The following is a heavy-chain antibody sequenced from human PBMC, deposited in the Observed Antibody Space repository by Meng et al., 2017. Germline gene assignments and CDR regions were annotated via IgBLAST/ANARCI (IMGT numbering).Heavy chain of an antibody. Sequence: VQLVVSGGGVCPPGGALRRSGAASGLPGSSNYMSWVRQATGKGLEWVSVIYRGGSTYYADSVKGRFTISRDNSKKTLYLQMNSLRAEDTAVYYCARDYGDHLGFNYWGQGTLVTVSS. D-gene: IGHD4-17*01. CDR1: GLPGSSNY. V-gene: IGHV3-53*01. CDR3: ARDYGDHLGFNY. J-gene: IGHJ4*02. CDR2: IYRGGST.